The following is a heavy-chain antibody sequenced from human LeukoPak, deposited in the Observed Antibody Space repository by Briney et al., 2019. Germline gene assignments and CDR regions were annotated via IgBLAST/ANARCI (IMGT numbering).Heavy chain of an antibody. Sequence: SVKVSCKASGGTFSSYAISWVRQAPGQGLEWMGGIIPIFGTANYAQKFQGRVTIAADESTSTAYMELSSLRSEDTAVYYCARAEDFGSVPNYRGQGTLVTVSS. D-gene: IGHD3-3*01. CDR3: ARAEDFGSVPNY. CDR1: GGTFSSYA. V-gene: IGHV1-69*13. J-gene: IGHJ4*02. CDR2: IIPIFGTA.